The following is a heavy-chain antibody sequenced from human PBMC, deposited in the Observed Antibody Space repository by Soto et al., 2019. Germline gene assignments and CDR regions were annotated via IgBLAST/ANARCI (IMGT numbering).Heavy chain of an antibody. CDR2: ISSTSTTI. J-gene: IGHJ4*02. Sequence: GGSLRLSCSASGFTFTTFSMAWVRQPPGKGLEWVSYISSTSTTIKYADSVEGRFIISRDSAKNSLHLQMNSLRDEDTALYYCARARDGYSYGDFDFWGQGTLVTVSS. V-gene: IGHV3-48*02. CDR1: GFTFTTFS. CDR3: ARARDGYSYGDFDF. D-gene: IGHD5-18*01.